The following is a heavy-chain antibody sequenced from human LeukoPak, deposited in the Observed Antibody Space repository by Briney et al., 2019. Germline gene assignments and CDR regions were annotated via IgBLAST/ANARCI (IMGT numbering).Heavy chain of an antibody. J-gene: IGHJ6*02. Sequence: GGSLRLSCAASGFTFSSYGMHWVRQAPGKGLVWVSRIKGDASSTNYADSVRGRFTISRDNAKNTVYLQMNSLRTEDTAVYYCARGLPNYYGMDVWGQGTTVTVSS. CDR1: GFTFSSYG. CDR2: IKGDASST. V-gene: IGHV3-74*01. CDR3: ARGLPNYYGMDV.